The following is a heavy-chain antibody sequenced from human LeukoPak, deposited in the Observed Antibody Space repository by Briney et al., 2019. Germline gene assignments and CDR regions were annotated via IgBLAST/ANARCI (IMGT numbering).Heavy chain of an antibody. Sequence: SETLSLTCIVSGGSISSYYWSWIRQPPGKGLEWIGYIYTSGSTNYNPSLKSRVTISVDTSKNQFSLKLSSVTAADTAVYYCASLMTPSIPYWGQGTLVTVSS. CDR2: IYTSGST. J-gene: IGHJ4*02. V-gene: IGHV4-4*09. CDR1: GGSISSYY. CDR3: ASLMTPSIPY. D-gene: IGHD2-8*01.